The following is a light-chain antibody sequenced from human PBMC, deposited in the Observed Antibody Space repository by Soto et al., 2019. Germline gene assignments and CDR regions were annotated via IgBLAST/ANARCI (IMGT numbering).Light chain of an antibody. J-gene: IGKJ1*01. CDR1: QSVRSN. CDR2: GAS. CDR3: KQNNNWPRT. V-gene: IGKV3-15*01. Sequence: EIVMTQSPATLSVSPGERATLSCRASQSVRSNFAWYQQKPGQAPRLLIHGASTRATGIPARFSGSGSGTEFTLTISSLQSEDFAVYYCKQNNNWPRTFGQGTKVEIK.